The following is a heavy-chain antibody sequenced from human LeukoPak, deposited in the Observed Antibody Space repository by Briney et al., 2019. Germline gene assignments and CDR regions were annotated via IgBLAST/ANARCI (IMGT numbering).Heavy chain of an antibody. V-gene: IGHV4-4*07. D-gene: IGHD2-8*01. J-gene: IGHJ6*02. Sequence: PSETLSLTCAVSSGSISGYYWSWMRQPAGKALEWIGRIYATGRTTYNPSLKTRVTMSVDTSKNQFSLEVSSVTAADTAVHYCARDPPDEKMANAMDVWGQGTAVTVSS. CDR2: IYATGRT. CDR1: SGSISGYY. CDR3: ARDPPDEKMANAMDV.